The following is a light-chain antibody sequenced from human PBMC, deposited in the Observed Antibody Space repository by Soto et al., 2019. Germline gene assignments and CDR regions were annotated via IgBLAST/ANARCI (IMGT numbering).Light chain of an antibody. CDR3: SSYTISTAYL. Sequence: QSALTQPASVSGSPGQSITISCTGTSSDVGGYDYVSWYQLHPGKAPKLMVFEVSNRPSGVPYRFSGSKSGNTASLTISGLQAEDDADYFCSSYTISTAYLFGTGTKLTVL. J-gene: IGLJ1*01. V-gene: IGLV2-14*01. CDR2: EVS. CDR1: SSDVGGYDY.